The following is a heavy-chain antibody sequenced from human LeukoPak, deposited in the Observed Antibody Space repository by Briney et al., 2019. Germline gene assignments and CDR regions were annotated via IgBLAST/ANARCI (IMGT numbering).Heavy chain of an antibody. CDR2: ISSSSSYI. CDR3: ARDISSSPDY. Sequence: GGSLRLSCAASGFTFSSYWMSWVRQAPGKGLEWVSSISSSSSYIYYADSVKGRFTISRDNAKNSLYLQMNSLRAEDTAVYYCARDISSSPDYWGQGTLVTVSS. CDR1: GFTFSSYW. V-gene: IGHV3-21*01. D-gene: IGHD6-13*01. J-gene: IGHJ4*02.